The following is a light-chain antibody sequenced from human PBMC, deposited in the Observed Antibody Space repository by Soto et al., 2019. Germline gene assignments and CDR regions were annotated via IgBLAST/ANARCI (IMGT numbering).Light chain of an antibody. CDR3: QQRYTTPLT. Sequence: DIQMTQSPSSLSASVGDRVTITCRASQSISSYLIWYQQKPGKAPRLLIYAASSLQPGVPSRFSGSGSGTDFTLTISSLQPEDFATYYCQQRYTTPLTFGGGTKVDI. V-gene: IGKV1-39*01. CDR1: QSISSY. J-gene: IGKJ4*01. CDR2: AAS.